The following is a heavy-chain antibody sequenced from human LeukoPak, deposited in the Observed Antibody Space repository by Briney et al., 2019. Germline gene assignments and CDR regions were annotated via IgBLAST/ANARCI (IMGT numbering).Heavy chain of an antibody. CDR2: IYYSGST. J-gene: IGHJ4*02. V-gene: IGHV4-39*07. Sequence: SETLSLTCTVSGGSISSSSYYWGWIRRPPGKGLEWIGSIYYSGSTYYNPSLKSRVTISVDTSKNQFSLKLSSVTAADTAVYYCAREGAWGQGTLVTVSS. D-gene: IGHD1-26*01. CDR1: GGSISSSSYY. CDR3: AREGA.